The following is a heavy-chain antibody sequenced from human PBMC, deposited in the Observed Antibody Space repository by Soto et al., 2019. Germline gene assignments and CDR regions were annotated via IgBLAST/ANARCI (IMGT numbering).Heavy chain of an antibody. CDR3: ARDLRAVAGIRPGRDNWFDP. Sequence: PGGSLRLSCAASGFTFSDYYMSWIRQAPGKGLEWVSYISSSGSTIYYADSVKGRFTISRDNAKNSLYLQMNSLRAEDTAVYYCARDLRAVAGIRPGRDNWFDPWGQGTLVTDSS. V-gene: IGHV3-11*01. CDR2: ISSSGSTI. D-gene: IGHD6-19*01. CDR1: GFTFSDYY. J-gene: IGHJ5*01.